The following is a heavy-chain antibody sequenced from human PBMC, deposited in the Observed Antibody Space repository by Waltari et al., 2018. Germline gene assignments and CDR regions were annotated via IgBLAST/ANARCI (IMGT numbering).Heavy chain of an antibody. V-gene: IGHV4-39*01. CDR1: GASVSSRIHY. CDR3: ARHMTTVTTSSFDY. D-gene: IGHD4-17*01. CDR2: MTHSGGS. Sequence: QLQLQESGPGLVKPSETLSLTCTVSGASVSSRIHYWGWIRQSPGKGPGWIGSMTHSGGSNYNPTFRRRVALFVDTSKNQLSLRVNSVTAADMAVCDCARHMTTVTTSSFDYWGQGALVTVSS. J-gene: IGHJ4*02.